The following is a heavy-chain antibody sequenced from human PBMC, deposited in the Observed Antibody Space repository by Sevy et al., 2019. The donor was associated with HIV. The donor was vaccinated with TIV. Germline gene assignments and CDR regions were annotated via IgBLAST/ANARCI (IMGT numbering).Heavy chain of an antibody. J-gene: IGHJ4*02. Sequence: GGSLTLSCAASGFTFSSYAMSWVRQAPGKGLEWVSAISGSGGSTYYADSVKGRFTISRDNSKNTLYLQMNSLRAEDTAVYYCAKSTDIVVVPAAKDYWGQGTLVTVSS. CDR1: GFTFSSYA. D-gene: IGHD2-2*01. V-gene: IGHV3-23*01. CDR2: ISGSGGST. CDR3: AKSTDIVVVPAAKDY.